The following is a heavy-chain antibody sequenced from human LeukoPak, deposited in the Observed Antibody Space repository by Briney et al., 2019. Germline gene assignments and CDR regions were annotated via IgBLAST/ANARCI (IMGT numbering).Heavy chain of an antibody. V-gene: IGHV3-21*04. CDR3: VRDFSTVTTAYLHH. J-gene: IGHJ1*01. CDR1: GFTFSSYS. CDR2: ISSSSRHI. Sequence: PGGSLRLSCAASGFTFSSYSMNWVRQAPGKGLEWVSSISSSSRHIYYADSVKGRSTIFRDDAKNSLFLQMDSLRVEDTAMYYCVRDFSTVTTAYLHHWGQGTLLTVSS. D-gene: IGHD4-17*01.